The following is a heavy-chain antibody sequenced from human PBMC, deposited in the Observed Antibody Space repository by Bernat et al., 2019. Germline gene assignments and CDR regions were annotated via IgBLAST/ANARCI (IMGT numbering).Heavy chain of an antibody. V-gene: IGHV3-30*02. D-gene: IGHD3-10*01. CDR2: IRYDGSNK. J-gene: IGHJ3*02. Sequence: QVQLVESGGGVVQPGGSLRLSCAASGFTFSSYGMHWVRQAPGKGLEWVAFIRYDGSNKYYADSVKGRFIISRDNSKNTLYLQMNSLRAEDTAVYYCAKESRSGAFDIWGQGTMVTVSS. CDR1: GFTFSSYG. CDR3: AKESRSGAFDI.